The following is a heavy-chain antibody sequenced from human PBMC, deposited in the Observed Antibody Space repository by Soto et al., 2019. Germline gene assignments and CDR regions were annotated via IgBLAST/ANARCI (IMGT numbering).Heavy chain of an antibody. J-gene: IGHJ4*02. CDR2: VNAGNDNT. V-gene: IGHV1-3*01. CDR1: GYTFTNNV. Sequence: QVPLVHSGAEVKKPGASVKVSCKTSGYTFTNNVIHWVRQAPGQRLEWMGWVNAGNDNTKWSREFQGRLTLTKDTSATTAYMELSSLTSEDTAIYFCAREVPYGYSRFDYWGQGTLVTVSS. D-gene: IGHD5-18*01. CDR3: AREVPYGYSRFDY.